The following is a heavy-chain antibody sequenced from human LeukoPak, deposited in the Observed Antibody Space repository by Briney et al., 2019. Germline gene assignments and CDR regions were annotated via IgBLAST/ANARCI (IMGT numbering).Heavy chain of an antibody. J-gene: IGHJ3*02. CDR3: ARVCSSTSCYTGAFDI. D-gene: IGHD2-2*02. Sequence: GASVKVSCKASGGTFSSYAISWVRQAPGQGLEWMGWISAYNGNTNYAQKLQGRVTMTTDTSTSTAYMELRSLRSDDTAVYYCARVCSSTSCYTGAFDIWGQGTMVTVSS. CDR1: GGTFSSYA. V-gene: IGHV1-18*01. CDR2: ISAYNGNT.